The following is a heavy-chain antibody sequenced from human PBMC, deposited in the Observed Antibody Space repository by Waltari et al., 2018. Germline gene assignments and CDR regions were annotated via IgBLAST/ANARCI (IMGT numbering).Heavy chain of an antibody. D-gene: IGHD6-6*01. CDR3: AKNSIRSIAARPDY. Sequence: QVQLVESGGGVVQPGRSLRLSCAASGFTFSSYGMHWVRQAPGKGLEWVAVIWYDGSNKYYADSVKGRFTISRDNSKTTLYLQMNSLRAEDTAVYYCAKNSIRSIAARPDYWGQGTLVTVSS. CDR1: GFTFSSYG. J-gene: IGHJ4*02. CDR2: IWYDGSNK. V-gene: IGHV3-33*06.